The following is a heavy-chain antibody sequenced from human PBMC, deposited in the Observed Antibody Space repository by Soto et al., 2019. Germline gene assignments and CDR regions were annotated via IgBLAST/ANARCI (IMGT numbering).Heavy chain of an antibody. J-gene: IGHJ4*02. D-gene: IGHD3-16*01. CDR2: ISGSGGST. CDR1: GFTFSSYA. CDR3: AKVTSYDYIWGSYSNLQYFDY. V-gene: IGHV3-23*01. Sequence: EVQLLESGGGLVQPGGSLRLSCAASGFTFSSYAMSWVRQAPGKGLEWVSAISGSGGSTYYADSVKGRFTISRDNSKNTLHLQMNSLRAEDTAVYYCAKVTSYDYIWGSYSNLQYFDYWGQGTLVTVSS.